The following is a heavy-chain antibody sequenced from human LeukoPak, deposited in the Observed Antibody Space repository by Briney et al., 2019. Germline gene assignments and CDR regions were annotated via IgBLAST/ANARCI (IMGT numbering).Heavy chain of an antibody. D-gene: IGHD3-3*01. Sequence: ASVKVSCKASGYTFTGYYMHWVRQAPGQGLEWMGWINPNSGGTNYAQKFQGRVTMTRDTSISTAYMELSRLRSDDTAVYYCARVFRPIFPPGGNWFDPWGQGTPVTVSS. J-gene: IGHJ5*02. CDR3: ARVFRPIFPPGGNWFDP. CDR2: INPNSGGT. CDR1: GYTFTGYY. V-gene: IGHV1-2*02.